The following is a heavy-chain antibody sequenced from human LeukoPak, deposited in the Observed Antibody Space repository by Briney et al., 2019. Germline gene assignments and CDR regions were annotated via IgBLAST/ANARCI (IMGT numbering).Heavy chain of an antibody. CDR1: GSTFSDHY. CDR2: IRNRARGYTT. J-gene: IGHJ4*02. D-gene: IGHD2-15*01. Sequence: GGSLTLSCVASGSTFSDHYMDWVRQAPGKGLEWVARIRNRARGYTTDYAASAKGRFTISRDDSEGSLYLQMNSLQTEDTAVYYCATETKDSGAYYYFDYWGQGALVTVSS. CDR3: ATETKDSGAYYYFDY. V-gene: IGHV3-72*01.